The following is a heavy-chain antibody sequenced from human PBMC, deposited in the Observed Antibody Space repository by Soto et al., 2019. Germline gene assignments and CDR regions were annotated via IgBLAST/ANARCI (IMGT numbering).Heavy chain of an antibody. CDR1: GFTFTSSA. V-gene: IGHV1-58*02. CDR3: AAEGAPRAAFDI. Sequence: ASVKVSCKASGFTFTSSAMQWVRQARGQRLEWIGWIVVGSGNTNYAQKFQERVTITRDMSTSTAYMELSSLRSEDTAVYYCAAEGAPRAAFDIWGQGTMVTVSS. J-gene: IGHJ3*02. CDR2: IVVGSGNT.